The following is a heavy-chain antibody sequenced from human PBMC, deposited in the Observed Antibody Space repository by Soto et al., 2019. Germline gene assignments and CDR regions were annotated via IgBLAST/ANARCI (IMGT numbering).Heavy chain of an antibody. Sequence: SETLSLTCTVSGGSISSSSYYWGWIRQPPGKGLEWIGSIYYSGSTYYNPSLKSRVTISVDTSKNQFSLKLSSVTAADTAVYYFASHSPNTYYDFWSGYYTYWGQGTLVTVSS. CDR3: ASHSPNTYYDFWSGYYTY. V-gene: IGHV4-39*01. D-gene: IGHD3-3*01. CDR1: GGSISSSSYY. CDR2: IYYSGST. J-gene: IGHJ4*02.